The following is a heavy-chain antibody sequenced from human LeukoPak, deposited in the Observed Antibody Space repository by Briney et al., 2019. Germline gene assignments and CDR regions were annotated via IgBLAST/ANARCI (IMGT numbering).Heavy chain of an antibody. J-gene: IGHJ4*02. D-gene: IGHD3-10*01. CDR1: DFTFSGNS. CDR3: AKGVRFGESNFDY. Sequence: PGGSLRLSCAASDFTFSGNSMNWVRKAPGKGLEWFSSINSSSSYIYYADSVKGRFTISRDNSKNTLYLQMNSLRAEDTAVYYCAKGVRFGESNFDYWGQGTLVTVSS. V-gene: IGHV3-21*04. CDR2: INSSSSYI.